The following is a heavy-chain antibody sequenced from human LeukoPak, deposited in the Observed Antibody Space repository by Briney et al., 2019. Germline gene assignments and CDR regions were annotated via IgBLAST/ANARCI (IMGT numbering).Heavy chain of an antibody. V-gene: IGHV3-7*01. J-gene: IGHJ3*02. D-gene: IGHD6-13*01. CDR2: IRQDGSEK. Sequence: GGSLRLSCAASGFTFSSYWMSWVRQAPGKGLEWVANIRQDGSEKYYVDSVKGRFTISRDNAKNSLYLQMNSLRAEDTAVYYCARESSSWHDAFDIWGQGTMVTVSS. CDR1: GFTFSSYW. CDR3: ARESSSWHDAFDI.